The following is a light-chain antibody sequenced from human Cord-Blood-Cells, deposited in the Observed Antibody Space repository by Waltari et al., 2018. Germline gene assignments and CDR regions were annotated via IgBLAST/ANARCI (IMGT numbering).Light chain of an antibody. CDR2: DGS. J-gene: IGLJ2*01. Sequence: QSALTQPASVSGSPGQSITISCTCTSSEVGGYNYVSWYQQQPGKAPKLMVYDGSNRSSGVSNRVSGSKSGNTAYLTISGLQAGDEADYYCSSYTSSSTVFGGGTKLTVL. V-gene: IGLV2-14*01. CDR3: SSYTSSSTV. CDR1: SSEVGGYNY.